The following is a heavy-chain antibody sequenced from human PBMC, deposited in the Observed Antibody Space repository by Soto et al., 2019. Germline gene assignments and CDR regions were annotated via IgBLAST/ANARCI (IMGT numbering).Heavy chain of an antibody. CDR1: GIIFYDYS. D-gene: IGHD1-26*01. Sequence: EVQLSESGGGLVQAGGSLRLSCTTSGIIFYDYSMSWVRQAPGKGLEWVSGISGSGYSKYYADSVRGRLTISRDNSRNKLSLQITSMRAEDTAVYYYAKGVGDPWDSGYFFDYWGQGTLVAVSS. CDR2: ISGSGYSK. CDR3: AKGVGDPWDSGYFFDY. V-gene: IGHV3-23*01. J-gene: IGHJ4*02.